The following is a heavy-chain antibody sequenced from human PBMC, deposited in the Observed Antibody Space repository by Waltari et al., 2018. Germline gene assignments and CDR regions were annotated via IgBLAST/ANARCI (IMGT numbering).Heavy chain of an antibody. J-gene: IGHJ2*01. CDR2: SNSDGSSI. CDR1: GFPFSLYW. CDR3: ARGARRTTVTTGWWYFDV. D-gene: IGHD4-17*01. Sequence: EVQLVESGGGLVQPGGSLRLSCAASGFPFSLYWMPWVRQVPGKGLVWVSRSNSDGSSISYADSVKGRFTIYKDNAKNTVYLQMNSLRDDDTAIYYCARGARRTTVTTGWWYFDVWGRGTLVTVSS. V-gene: IGHV3-74*01.